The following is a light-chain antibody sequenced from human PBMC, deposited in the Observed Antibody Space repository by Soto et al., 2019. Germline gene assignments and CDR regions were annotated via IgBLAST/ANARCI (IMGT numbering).Light chain of an antibody. V-gene: IGKV3-20*01. CDR1: QSSGSSF. CDR3: QLYGISPH. CDR2: ASS. J-gene: IGKJ5*01. Sequence: EIVSTQSPGTLSLSPGERDTLPCKTSQSSGSSFLAWYQHKPGQAPRLLIYASSHRATGIPDRFSGSASGTDFTLTINRLEPEDFAVYYCQLYGISPHFAQGTRLEIK.